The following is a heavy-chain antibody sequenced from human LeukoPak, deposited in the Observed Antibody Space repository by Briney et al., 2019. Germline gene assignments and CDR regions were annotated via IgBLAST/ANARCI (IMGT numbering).Heavy chain of an antibody. D-gene: IGHD4-23*01. V-gene: IGHV4-30-4*01. J-gene: IGHJ4*02. CDR1: GGSISSGDYY. Sequence: SQTLSLTCTVSGGSISSGDYYWSWIRQPPGKGLEWIGYIYYSGSTYYNPPLKSRVTISVDTSKNQFSLKLSSVTAADTAVYYCARGNYGGNSDFRDFDYWGQGTLVTVSS. CDR2: IYYSGST. CDR3: ARGNYGGNSDFRDFDY.